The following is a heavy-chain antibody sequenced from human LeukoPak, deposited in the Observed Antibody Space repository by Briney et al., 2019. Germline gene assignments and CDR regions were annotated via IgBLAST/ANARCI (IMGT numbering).Heavy chain of an antibody. CDR3: AREKGYCSSTSCYTTYYYYYGMDV. CDR1: GGSFSGYL. V-gene: IGHV4-34*01. CDR2: INYNGEKT. Sequence: SETLSLTCTVSGGSFSGYLWSWIRQPPGKGLEWIGEINYNGEKTNYNPSLKSRVTISVDTSKNQFSLKLSSVTAADTAVYYCAREKGYCSSTSCYTTYYYYYGMDVWGQGTTVTVSS. J-gene: IGHJ6*02. D-gene: IGHD2-2*02.